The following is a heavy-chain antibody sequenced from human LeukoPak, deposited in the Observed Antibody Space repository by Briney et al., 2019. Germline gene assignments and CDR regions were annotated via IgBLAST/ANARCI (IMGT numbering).Heavy chain of an antibody. CDR2: ISTFNGNT. Sequence: GASVKVSCKASGYTFMTYGISWVRPAPGQGLEWMGWISTFNGNTYYAQNLQGRLTMTTDTSTSTAYMELTNLRSDDTALYYCARDRYEDSSSRVFDYWGQGTLVTVSS. V-gene: IGHV1-18*01. CDR1: GYTFMTYG. D-gene: IGHD6-6*01. J-gene: IGHJ4*02. CDR3: ARDRYEDSSSRVFDY.